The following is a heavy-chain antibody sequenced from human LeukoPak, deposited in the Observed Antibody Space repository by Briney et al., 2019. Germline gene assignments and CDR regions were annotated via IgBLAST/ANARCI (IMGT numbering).Heavy chain of an antibody. CDR3: ATDSGIAAAGIDY. Sequence: ASVKVSCKASGYTFTSYYMHWVRQAPGKGLERMGGFDPEDGETIYAQKFQGRVTMTEDTSTDTAYMELSSLRSEDTAVYYCATDSGIAAAGIDYWGQGTLVTVSS. CDR1: GYTFTSYY. J-gene: IGHJ4*02. V-gene: IGHV1-24*01. CDR2: FDPEDGET. D-gene: IGHD6-13*01.